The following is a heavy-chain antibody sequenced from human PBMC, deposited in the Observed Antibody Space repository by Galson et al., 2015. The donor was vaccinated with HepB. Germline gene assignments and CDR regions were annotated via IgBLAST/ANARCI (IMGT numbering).Heavy chain of an antibody. Sequence: CKASGYTFTSYDISWVRQAPGQGLEWMGWISAYNGNTNYAQKLQGRVTMTTDTSTSTAYMELRSLRSDDTAVYYCARGIDIAAAGKYYYYGMDVWGQGTTVTVSS. CDR1: GYTFTSYD. CDR3: ARGIDIAAAGKYYYYGMDV. CDR2: ISAYNGNT. J-gene: IGHJ6*02. V-gene: IGHV1-18*04. D-gene: IGHD6-13*01.